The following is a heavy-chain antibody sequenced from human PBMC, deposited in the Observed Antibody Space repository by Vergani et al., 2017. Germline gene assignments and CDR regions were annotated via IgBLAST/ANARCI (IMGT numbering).Heavy chain of an antibody. CDR1: GYSFTNYW. J-gene: IGHJ4*02. D-gene: IGHD5-12*01. CDR2: IFPGDSDT. CDR3: ARLLGYSGFDF. V-gene: IGHV5-51*01. Sequence: EVQLVQSGAEVKKPGESLKISCQISGYSFTNYWIGWVRQMPGKGLEWMGVIFPGDSDTKYSPSFQGQVSISVNKSINTAYLQWSRLRASDTAMYYCARLLGYSGFDFWGQGTLVIVSS.